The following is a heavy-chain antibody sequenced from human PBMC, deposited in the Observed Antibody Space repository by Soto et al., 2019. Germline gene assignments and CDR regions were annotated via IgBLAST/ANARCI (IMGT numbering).Heavy chain of an antibody. J-gene: IGHJ6*03. D-gene: IGHD2-15*01. Sequence: QVQLVESGGGVVQPGRSLRLSCAASGFTFSSYGMHWVRQAPGKGLEWVAVISYDGSNKYYADSVKGRFTISRDNSKNTLYLQMNSLRAEDTAVYYCAKDHEDIVVVVADTPQTYYMDVWGKGTTVTVSS. CDR2: ISYDGSNK. CDR1: GFTFSSYG. V-gene: IGHV3-30*18. CDR3: AKDHEDIVVVVADTPQTYYMDV.